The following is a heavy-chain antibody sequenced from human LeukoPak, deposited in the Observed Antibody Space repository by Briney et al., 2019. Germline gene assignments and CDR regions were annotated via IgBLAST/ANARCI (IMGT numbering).Heavy chain of an antibody. CDR3: ARVQGGGFRTADS. J-gene: IGHJ4*02. CDR1: GFIISSNY. Sequence: GGSLRLSCAASGFIISSNYMTWVRQAPGKGLEWVSVIYTGGSTYYADSVKDRFIISRDNSKNTLYLQMNSLRAEDTALYYCARVQGGGFRTADSWGQGTLVTVSS. CDR2: IYTGGST. D-gene: IGHD1-14*01. V-gene: IGHV3-66*01.